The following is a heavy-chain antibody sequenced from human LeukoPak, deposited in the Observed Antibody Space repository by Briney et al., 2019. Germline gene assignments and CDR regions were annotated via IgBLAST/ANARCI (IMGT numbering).Heavy chain of an antibody. Sequence: NPRESLKISCKGSGYSFTSYWIGWVRQLPGKGLEWMGIIYPGDSDTRYSPSFQGQVTISADKSISTAYLQWSSLKASDTAMYYCARHPSCRGGSCYYWFDPWGQGTLVTVSS. J-gene: IGHJ5*02. CDR2: IYPGDSDT. D-gene: IGHD2-15*01. V-gene: IGHV5-51*01. CDR3: ARHPSCRGGSCYYWFDP. CDR1: GYSFTSYW.